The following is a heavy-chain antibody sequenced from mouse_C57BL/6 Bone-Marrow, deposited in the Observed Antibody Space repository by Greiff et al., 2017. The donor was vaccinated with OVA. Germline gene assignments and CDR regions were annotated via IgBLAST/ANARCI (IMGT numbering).Heavy chain of an antibody. CDR2: IDPEDGET. Sequence: EVKLVESGAELVKPGASVKLSCTASGFNIKDYYMHWVKQRTEQGLEWIGRIDPEDGETKYAPTFQGKATITAATSSNTAYLQLSSLTSEDTAVYYGAEDHYDYDVWYCDVWGTGTTGNVAS. J-gene: IGHJ1*03. CDR1: GFNIKDYY. V-gene: IGHV14-2*01. CDR3: AEDHYDYDVWYCDV. D-gene: IGHD2-4*01.